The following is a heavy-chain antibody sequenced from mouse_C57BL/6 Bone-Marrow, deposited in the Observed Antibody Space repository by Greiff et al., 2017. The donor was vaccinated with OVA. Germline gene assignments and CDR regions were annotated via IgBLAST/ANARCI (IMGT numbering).Heavy chain of an antibody. J-gene: IGHJ4*01. CDR2: IYPGSGNT. Sequence: VQLQQSGAELVRPGASVKLSCKASGYTFTDYYINWVKQRPGQGLEWIARIYPGSGNTYYNEKFKGKATLTAEKSSSTAYMQLSSLTSEDSAVYFCARSITRFGSMDYWGQGTSVTVSS. V-gene: IGHV1-76*01. CDR3: ARSITRFGSMDY. CDR1: GYTFTDYY. D-gene: IGHD2-4*01.